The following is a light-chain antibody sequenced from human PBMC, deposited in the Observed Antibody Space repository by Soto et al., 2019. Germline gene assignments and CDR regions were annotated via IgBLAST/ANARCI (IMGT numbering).Light chain of an antibody. Sequence: EIVMTQSPATLSVSPGERATLSCRASQSVSSNLAWYQQKPGQAPRLLIYGASTRATGIPARFSGSGSGTEFTLPISSLQSEDFAVDYCQQYNSWPLTFGGGTKVEIK. J-gene: IGKJ4*02. V-gene: IGKV3-15*01. CDR1: QSVSSN. CDR2: GAS. CDR3: QQYNSWPLT.